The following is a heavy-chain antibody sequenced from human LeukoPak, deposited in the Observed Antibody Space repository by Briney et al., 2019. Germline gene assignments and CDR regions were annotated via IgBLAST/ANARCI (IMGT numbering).Heavy chain of an antibody. Sequence: PGGSLRLSCAASGCTFSSWARSWVRQAPGKGLEWVSAVNPSGDTTYYADSVKGRFTISRDNSKNTLYLQMNSLRAEDTAVYYCAKEGCTRCTPFVDYWGQGILVTVSS. CDR1: GCTFSSWA. CDR2: VNPSGDTT. J-gene: IGHJ4*02. CDR3: AKEGCTRCTPFVDY. D-gene: IGHD2-2*01. V-gene: IGHV3-23*01.